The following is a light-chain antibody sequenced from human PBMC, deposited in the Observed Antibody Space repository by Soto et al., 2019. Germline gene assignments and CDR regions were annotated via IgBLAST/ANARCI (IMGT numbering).Light chain of an antibody. V-gene: IGKV1-17*01. CDR3: LQHHSYPWT. CDR1: QGISND. CDR2: AAS. Sequence: DIQMTQSPSTLSGSVGDRVTITCRASQGISNDLGWYQQKPGLAPKRLISAASTLQSGVPSRFRGSGSGTEFSLTISGLQTEAFETYYCLQHHSYPWTFGQGTKVDIK. J-gene: IGKJ1*01.